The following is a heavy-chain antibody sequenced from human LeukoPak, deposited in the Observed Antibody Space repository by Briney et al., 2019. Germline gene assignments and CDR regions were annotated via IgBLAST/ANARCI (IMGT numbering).Heavy chain of an antibody. V-gene: IGHV2-5*01. CDR1: GFSLSTSGVG. D-gene: IGHD2-15*01. CDR3: ARIVVVVAAGPNWFDP. Sequence: SGPTLVNPTQTLTLTCAFSGFSLSTSGVGVGWIRQPPGKALECLALIYWNDDKRYSPSLKSRLTITKDTSKNQVVLTMTNMDPVDTATYYCARIVVVVAAGPNWFDPWGQGTLVTVSS. CDR2: IYWNDDK. J-gene: IGHJ5*02.